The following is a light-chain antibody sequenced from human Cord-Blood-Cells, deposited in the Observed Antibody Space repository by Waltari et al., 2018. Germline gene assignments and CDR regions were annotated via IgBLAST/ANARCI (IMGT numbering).Light chain of an antibody. CDR3: QQYYSTPWT. J-gene: IGKJ1*01. CDR2: WAS. CDR1: QSVLYSANNKNY. Sequence: DIVMTQSPDSLAVSLGERATINCKSSQSVLYSANNKNYLAWYQQKPGQPPKLLIYWASTRESGVPDRFSGSGSVTDFTLTISSLQAEDVAFYYCQQYYSTPWTFGQGTKVEIK. V-gene: IGKV4-1*01.